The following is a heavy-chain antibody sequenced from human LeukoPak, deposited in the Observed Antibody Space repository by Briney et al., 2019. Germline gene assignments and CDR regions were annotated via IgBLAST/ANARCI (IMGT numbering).Heavy chain of an antibody. CDR1: GFTFSSYW. CDR2: INTDGKTT. CDR3: ARDITLTRGGRSDY. J-gene: IGHJ4*02. V-gene: IGHV3-74*01. Sequence: GGSLRLSCAASGFTFSSYWMYWVRQAPGKGLVWVSRINTDGKTTNYADSVKGRFTISRDNAKNTLYQQMNSLRAEDTAVYYCARDITLTRGGRSDYWGQGTLVTVSA. D-gene: IGHD3-10*01.